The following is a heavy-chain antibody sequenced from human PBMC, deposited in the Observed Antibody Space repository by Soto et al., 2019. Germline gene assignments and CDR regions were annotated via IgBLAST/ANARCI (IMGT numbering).Heavy chain of an antibody. CDR2: ISGSGGNT. V-gene: IGHV3-23*01. J-gene: IGHJ2*01. Sequence: PGGSLRLSCAASGFTFSSYAMSWVRQAPGKGLEWVSAISGSGGNTYYADSVKGRFTISRDNSENTMFLQMNSLRPDDTAVYYCAKDRFTSTVRKYWFFDLWGRGTLVTVSS. CDR3: AKDRFTSTVRKYWFFDL. CDR1: GFTFSSYA. D-gene: IGHD3-10*01.